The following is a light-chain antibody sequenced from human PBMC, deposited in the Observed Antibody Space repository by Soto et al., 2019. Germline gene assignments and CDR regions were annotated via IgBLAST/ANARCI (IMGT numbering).Light chain of an antibody. V-gene: IGKV1-33*01. CDR2: DAS. CDR3: QQYDNILT. Sequence: DIQRTQSPSSRSASVGDRVNIAGQASQDISNYLNWYKQKPGKAPNLLIYDASNLETGVPSRFSGSGSGTDSTFTIRSLQSEDIATYYCQQYDNILTFGGGTKVDIK. J-gene: IGKJ4*02. CDR1: QDISNY.